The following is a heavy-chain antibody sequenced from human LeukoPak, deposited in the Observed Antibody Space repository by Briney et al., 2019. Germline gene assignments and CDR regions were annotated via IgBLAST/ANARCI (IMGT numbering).Heavy chain of an antibody. CDR2: IIPIFGTA. V-gene: IGHV1-69*01. Sequence: ASVKVPCMASGGTFSSYAISWVRQAPGQGLEWMGGIIPIFGTANYAQKFQGRVTITADESTSTAYMELSSLRSEDTAVYYCARDLDYYGSGPFGYWGQGTLVTVSS. J-gene: IGHJ4*02. D-gene: IGHD3-10*01. CDR1: GGTFSSYA. CDR3: ARDLDYYGSGPFGY.